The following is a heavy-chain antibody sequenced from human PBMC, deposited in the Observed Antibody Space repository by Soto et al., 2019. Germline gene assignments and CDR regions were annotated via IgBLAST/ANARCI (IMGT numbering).Heavy chain of an antibody. CDR2: ISSSGDAT. V-gene: IGHV3-23*01. CDR1: GFTFRTYA. Sequence: GGSLRLSCGASGFTFRTYAMTLVRQAPGKGLEWVSIISSSGDATYYLDSVKGRFTISRDNSRNTLNLQMNSLRAEDTAVYYCAKNGDFWSWGMDVWGLGTTVTVSS. D-gene: IGHD3-3*01. CDR3: AKNGDFWSWGMDV. J-gene: IGHJ6*02.